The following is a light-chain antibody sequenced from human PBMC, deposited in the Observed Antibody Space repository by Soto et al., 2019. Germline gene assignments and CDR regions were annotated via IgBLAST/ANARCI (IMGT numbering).Light chain of an antibody. Sequence: QSALTQPASVSGSPGQSITISCTGTSSDVGGYNYVSWYQQHPGKAPKLMIFEVSSRPSGVSYRFSGSKSGNTASLTISGLQAEDEADYYCSSYISSSTLYVFGSGTKLTVL. CDR2: EVS. V-gene: IGLV2-14*01. CDR1: SSDVGGYNY. CDR3: SSYISSSTLYV. J-gene: IGLJ1*01.